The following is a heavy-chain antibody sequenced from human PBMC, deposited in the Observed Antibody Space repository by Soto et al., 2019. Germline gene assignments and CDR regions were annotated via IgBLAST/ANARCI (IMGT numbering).Heavy chain of an antibody. D-gene: IGHD4-4*01. Sequence: ASVKVSCKASGYTFSNFYIHWLRQAPGQGLEWMGIIDPSGGSRSQSQKFQGSVTMTWDTSTSTAYLEVSSLSPEDTATYYCARENSNSGAWYCFGVDLWGQGTTVTVSS. V-gene: IGHV1-46*01. CDR1: GYTFSNFY. CDR2: IDPSGGSR. J-gene: IGHJ6*02. CDR3: ARENSNSGAWYCFGVDL.